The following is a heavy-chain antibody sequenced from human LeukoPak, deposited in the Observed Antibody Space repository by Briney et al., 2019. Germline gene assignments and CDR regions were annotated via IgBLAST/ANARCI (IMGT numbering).Heavy chain of an antibody. D-gene: IGHD1-1*01. Sequence: GGSLRLSCAASGFTFSSYAMSWVRQAPGKGLEWVSVISGSGGSTYYADSVKGRFTISRDNSKNTLYLQMSSLRVEDTAVYYCVPKGNEGYWGQGTLVTVSS. CDR2: ISGSGGST. CDR1: GFTFSSYA. J-gene: IGHJ4*02. V-gene: IGHV3-23*01. CDR3: VPKGNEGY.